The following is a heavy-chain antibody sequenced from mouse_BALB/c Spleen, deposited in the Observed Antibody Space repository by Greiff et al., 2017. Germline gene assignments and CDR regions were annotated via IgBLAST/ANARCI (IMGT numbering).Heavy chain of an antibody. CDR2: ISCYNGAT. CDR1: GYSFTGYY. Sequence: LVKPGASVKISCKASGYSFTGYYMHWVKQSHGKSLEWIGYISCYNGATSYNQKFKGKATFTVDTSSSTAYMQFNSLTSEDSAVYYCARGATKSSHFAYWGQGTPLTVSS. J-gene: IGHJ2*01. CDR3: ARGATKSSHFAY. V-gene: IGHV1S34*01. D-gene: IGHD6-1*01.